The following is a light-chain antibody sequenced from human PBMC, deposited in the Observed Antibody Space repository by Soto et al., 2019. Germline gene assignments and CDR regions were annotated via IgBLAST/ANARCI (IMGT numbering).Light chain of an antibody. J-gene: IGLJ2*01. CDR2: DVS. CDR3: SSYTSSSTVV. Sequence: QSALTQPASVSGSPGQSITISCTGTSSDVGGYNYVSWYQQYPGKAPKLMIYDVSNRPSGISNRFSASKSGNTASLTISGLQAEDEAHYYCSSYTSSSTVVFGGGTQLTVL. V-gene: IGLV2-14*01. CDR1: SSDVGGYNY.